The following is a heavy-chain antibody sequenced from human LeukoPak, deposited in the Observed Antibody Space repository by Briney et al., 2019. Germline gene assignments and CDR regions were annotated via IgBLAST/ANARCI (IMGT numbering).Heavy chain of an antibody. J-gene: IGHJ6*03. CDR3: ARAPAGYYYYYYMDV. CDR2: ISSSSSYR. CDR1: GFTFSSYS. V-gene: IGHV3-21*01. Sequence: GGSLRLSCAASGFTFSSYSMNWVRQAPGKGLEWVSSISSSSSYRYYADSVKGRFTISRDNAKNSLYLQMNSLRDEDTAVYYCARAPAGYYYYYYMDVWGKGTTVTVSS. D-gene: IGHD1-14*01.